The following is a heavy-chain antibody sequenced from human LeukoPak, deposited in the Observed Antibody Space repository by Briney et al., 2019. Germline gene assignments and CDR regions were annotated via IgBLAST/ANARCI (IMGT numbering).Heavy chain of an antibody. D-gene: IGHD6-19*01. CDR2: IKPDGSGK. V-gene: IGHV3-7*01. CDR1: GFTFSSYG. J-gene: IGHJ4*02. CDR3: SSQPAVLDLDC. Sequence: GGSLRLSCAASGFTFSSYGMHWVRQAPGKGLEWVANIKPDGSGKTYVDSVKGRFTISRDNAKNSLYLQMRGLRVEDTAVYYCSSQPAVLDLDCWGQGTLVTVSS.